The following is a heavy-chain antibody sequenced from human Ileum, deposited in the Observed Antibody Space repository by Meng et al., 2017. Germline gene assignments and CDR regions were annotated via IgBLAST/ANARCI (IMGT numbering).Heavy chain of an antibody. D-gene: IGHD7-27*01. Sequence: GGSLRLSCAASGFTLGSAWMTWVRQAPGKGLEWLGNINPVGSATSYVGSVRGRFTISRDNANKSVYLQMNSLRADDTAVYYCTRDAGWGSLDYWGQGTLVTVSS. V-gene: IGHV3-7*01. J-gene: IGHJ4*02. CDR1: GFTLGSAW. CDR2: INPVGSAT. CDR3: TRDAGWGSLDY.